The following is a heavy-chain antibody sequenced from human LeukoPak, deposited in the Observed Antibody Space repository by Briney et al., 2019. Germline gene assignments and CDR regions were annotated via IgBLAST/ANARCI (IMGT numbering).Heavy chain of an antibody. D-gene: IGHD2-2*01. CDR3: ARDGEEGYCSSTSCYAEDFDY. CDR2: ISYDGSNK. J-gene: IGHJ4*02. V-gene: IGHV3-30*04. CDR1: GFTFSGYA. Sequence: GGSLRLSCAASGFTFSGYAMHWVRQAPGKGLEWVAVISYDGSNKYYADSVKGRFTISRDNSKNTLYLQMNSLRAEDTAVYYCARDGEEGYCSSTSCYAEDFDYWGQGTLVTVSS.